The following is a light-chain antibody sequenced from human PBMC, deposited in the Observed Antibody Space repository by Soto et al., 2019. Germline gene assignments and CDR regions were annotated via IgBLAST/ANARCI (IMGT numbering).Light chain of an antibody. Sequence: EIVMTQSPATLSVSPWERVTLSVRASQSVNNNLAWYQQKPGQAPRLLIYGASTRAAGIPASFSGSGSGTEFTLTISGLQSEDFATYYCQQYNNWPVTFGGGTKVDIK. CDR2: GAS. V-gene: IGKV3-15*01. J-gene: IGKJ4*01. CDR1: QSVNNN. CDR3: QQYNNWPVT.